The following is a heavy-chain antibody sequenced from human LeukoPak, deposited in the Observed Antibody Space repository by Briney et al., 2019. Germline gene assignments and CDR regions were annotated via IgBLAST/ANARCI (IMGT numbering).Heavy chain of an antibody. D-gene: IGHD1-26*01. J-gene: IGHJ4*02. Sequence: GASVKVSCKVSGYTLTELSMHWVRQAPGKGLEWMGGFDPEDGETIYTQKFQGRVTMTEDTSTDTAYMELSSLRSEDTAVYYCAIWRWELPYFDYWGQGTLVTVSS. CDR2: FDPEDGET. CDR3: AIWRWELPYFDY. V-gene: IGHV1-24*01. CDR1: GYTLTELS.